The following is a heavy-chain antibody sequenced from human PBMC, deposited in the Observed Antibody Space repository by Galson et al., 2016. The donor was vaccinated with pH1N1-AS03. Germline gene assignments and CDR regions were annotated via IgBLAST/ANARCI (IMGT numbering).Heavy chain of an antibody. V-gene: IGHV4-4*07. CDR2: VYTTRAT. CDR3: AKVEVVGTFNYYTYMDV. CDR1: GASVNSFF. J-gene: IGHJ6*03. D-gene: IGHD6-19*01. Sequence: SETLSLTCTVSGASVNSFFWTWIRQPAGKGLEWIGRVYTTRATNYNPSIKSRVTMSVDRSKNEFSLNLTSVTAAETAVYYWAKVEVVGTFNYYTYMDVWGTGTTVTVSS.